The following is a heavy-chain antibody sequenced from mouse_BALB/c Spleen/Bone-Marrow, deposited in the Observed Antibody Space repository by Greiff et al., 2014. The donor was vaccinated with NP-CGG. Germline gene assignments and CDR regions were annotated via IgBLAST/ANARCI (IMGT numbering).Heavy chain of an antibody. CDR2: VNPNSGGT. J-gene: IGHJ2*01. Sequence: EVQLQQSGPELVKPGATVKISCKTSGYTFTDYTLHWVKQSHGKSLEWIGGVNPNSGGTSYNQKFKGKATLNLDKSSTTAYMELRSLTADDSAVYDCARARHYDFWGQGTTLTVSS. CDR3: ARARHYDF. V-gene: IGHV1-18*01. CDR1: GYTFTDYT.